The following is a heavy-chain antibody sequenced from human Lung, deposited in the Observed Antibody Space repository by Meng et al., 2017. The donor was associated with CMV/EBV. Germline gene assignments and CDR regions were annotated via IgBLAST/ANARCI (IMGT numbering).Heavy chain of an antibody. J-gene: IGHJ3*02. CDR3: AREPGDRYDFWSGYAFDI. CDR2: IKQDGSEK. CDR1: GFTFSSYW. V-gene: IGHV3-7*01. D-gene: IGHD3-3*01. Sequence: GESXKISCAASGFTFSSYWLSWVRQAPGNGLEWVANIKQDGSEKYYVDSVKGRFTISRDNAKNSLYLQMNSLRAEDTAVYYCAREPGDRYDFWSGYAFDIXGQGXMVTVSS.